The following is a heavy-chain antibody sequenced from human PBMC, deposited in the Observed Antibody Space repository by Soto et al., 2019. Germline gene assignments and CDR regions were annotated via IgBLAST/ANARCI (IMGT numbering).Heavy chain of an antibody. J-gene: IGHJ4*02. CDR2: IYYSGST. CDR1: GGSISSGGYY. D-gene: IGHD5-18*01. CDR3: AREGAYSYGYHFDY. Sequence: PSETLSLTCTVSGGSISSGGYYWSWIRQHPGKGLEWIGYIYYSGSTYYNPSLKSRVTISVDTSKNQFSLKLSSVTAADTAVYYCAREGAYSYGYHFDYWGQGTLVTVSS. V-gene: IGHV4-31*03.